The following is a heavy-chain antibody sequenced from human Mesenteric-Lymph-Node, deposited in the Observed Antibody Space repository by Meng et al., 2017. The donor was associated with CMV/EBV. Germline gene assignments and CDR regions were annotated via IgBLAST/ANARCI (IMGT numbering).Heavy chain of an antibody. J-gene: IGHJ4*02. CDR1: GFTFSSYA. CDR3: ARDTPGD. Sequence: GESLKISCAASGFTFSSYAMHWVRQAPGKGLEWVAVISYDGSNKYYADSVKGRFTISRDNSKNSVYLQVNSLRAEDTAVYYCARDTPGDCGQGTLVTVSS. V-gene: IGHV3-30-3*01. CDR2: ISYDGSNK. D-gene: IGHD3-10*01.